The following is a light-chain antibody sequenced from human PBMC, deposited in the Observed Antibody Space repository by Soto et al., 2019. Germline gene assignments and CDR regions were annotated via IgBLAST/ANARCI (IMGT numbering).Light chain of an antibody. CDR3: SSYTSSSTLNV. CDR2: EVS. Sequence: QSVLTQPASVSGSPGQSITISCTGTSSDVGGYNYVSWYQQHPGKAPKLMIYEVSNRPSGVSNRFPGSKSGNTASLTISGLQAEDEADYYCSSYTSSSTLNVFGTGTKATVL. J-gene: IGLJ1*01. CDR1: SSDVGGYNY. V-gene: IGLV2-14*01.